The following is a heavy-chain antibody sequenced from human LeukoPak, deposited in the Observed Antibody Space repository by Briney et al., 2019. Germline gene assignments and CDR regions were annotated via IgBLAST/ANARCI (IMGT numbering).Heavy chain of an antibody. D-gene: IGHD3-10*01. CDR1: GYTFTGYG. J-gene: IGHJ4*02. Sequence: ASVKVSCKASGYTFTGYGITWVRQAPGQGLEWMGWISAYNGNTNYAQKFQGRVTMTTETSTRTAYMELRRLRSDDAAVYYCARIDLAYGSGTYYSSYFEYWGQGTLVTVSS. CDR2: ISAYNGNT. CDR3: ARIDLAYGSGTYYSSYFEY. V-gene: IGHV1-18*01.